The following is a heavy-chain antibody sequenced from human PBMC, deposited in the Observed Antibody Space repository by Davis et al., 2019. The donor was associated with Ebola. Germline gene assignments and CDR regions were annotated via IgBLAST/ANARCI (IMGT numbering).Heavy chain of an antibody. CDR2: ISGSGGGT. V-gene: IGHV3-23*01. D-gene: IGHD4-23*01. J-gene: IGHJ4*02. CDR3: ARGGAVAPD. Sequence: GESLKISCAASGFIFSSYGMTWVRQAPGKGLQWVSGISGSGGGTDYADSVKGRFTISRDNSKNTLYLQMNSLRVEDTAVYFCARGGAVAPDWGPGTLVTVSS. CDR1: GFIFSSYG.